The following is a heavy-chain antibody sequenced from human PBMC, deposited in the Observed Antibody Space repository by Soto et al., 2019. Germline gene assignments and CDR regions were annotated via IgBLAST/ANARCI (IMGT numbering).Heavy chain of an antibody. J-gene: IGHJ5*02. Sequence: SLRLSCAASGFTFGTTDMSWVRQAPGEGLEWVSTIDGSGGITYYADSVKGRFTISRDNSRNTVYLQMNSLRGDDTALYYCVKNSGWFNTWGQGALVTVSS. CDR3: VKNSGWFNT. CDR2: IDGSGGIT. V-gene: IGHV3-23*01. D-gene: IGHD3-10*01. CDR1: GFTFGTTD.